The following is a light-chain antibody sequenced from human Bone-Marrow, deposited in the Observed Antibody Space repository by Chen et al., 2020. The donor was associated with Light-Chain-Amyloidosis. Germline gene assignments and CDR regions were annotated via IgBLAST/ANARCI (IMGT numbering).Light chain of an antibody. V-gene: IGLV3-21*02. CDR1: NIGSTS. J-gene: IGLJ3*02. Sequence: SYVLTQPSSVSVAPGQTATIACGRNNIGSTSVHCYQQTPGQAPLLVVYDDSDRPSGIPERLSGSNSGNTATLTISRVEAGDEADYYCQVWDRSSDRPVFGGGTKLTVL. CDR3: QVWDRSSDRPV. CDR2: DDS.